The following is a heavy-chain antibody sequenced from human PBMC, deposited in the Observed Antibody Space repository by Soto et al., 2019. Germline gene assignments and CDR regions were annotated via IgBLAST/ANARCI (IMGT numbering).Heavy chain of an antibody. CDR1: GGSISSGTYY. J-gene: IGHJ5*02. CDR3: ARRVQANGVITQDNWLAP. V-gene: IGHV4-39*01. Sequence: SETLSLTCTVSGGSISSGTYYWGWMRQPPGKGLEWIASFFIGGNTYYNPSLKSRVTISVDTSKNQFSLKLSSVTAADTAVYYCARRVQANGVITQDNWLAPWGQGTRVTVAS. CDR2: FFIGGNT. D-gene: IGHD3-10*01.